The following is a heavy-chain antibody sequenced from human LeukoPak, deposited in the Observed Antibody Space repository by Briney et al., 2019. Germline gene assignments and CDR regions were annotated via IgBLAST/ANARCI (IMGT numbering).Heavy chain of an antibody. V-gene: IGHV4-31*03. Sequence: TLSLTCSVAGDFISNGGYYWSWIRQHPGKGLEWIGFIFYSGRTYYNPSLRSRLNISLDTSLNQFSLELRSVTAADTAVYYCAREGGDFGVSFDYWGQGILVTVSS. CDR1: GDFISNGGYY. J-gene: IGHJ4*02. CDR2: IFYSGRT. D-gene: IGHD2-21*02. CDR3: AREGGDFGVSFDY.